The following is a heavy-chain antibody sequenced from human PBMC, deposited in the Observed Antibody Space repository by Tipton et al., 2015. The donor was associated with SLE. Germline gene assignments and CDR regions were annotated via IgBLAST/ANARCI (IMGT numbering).Heavy chain of an antibody. V-gene: IGHV4-39*07. CDR1: GDSISANSYH. D-gene: IGHD2-2*01. CDR2: VYYSGST. Sequence: PGLVKPSETLSLICTVSGDSISANSYHWGWVRQPPGKGLEWIGNVYYSGSTYYSASLRSRVTISLDRSKNHFSLTLNSVTAADTAVYYCARGCSSSTCEPFYFFGMDVWGQGTTVTVSS. CDR3: ARGCSSSTCEPFYFFGMDV. J-gene: IGHJ6*02.